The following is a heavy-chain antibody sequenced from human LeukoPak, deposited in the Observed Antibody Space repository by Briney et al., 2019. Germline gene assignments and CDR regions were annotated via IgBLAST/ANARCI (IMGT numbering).Heavy chain of an antibody. J-gene: IGHJ4*02. D-gene: IGHD6-13*01. CDR2: ISSSSSYI. CDR1: GFTFSSYS. CDR3: ARVHTGYSSSWYYFDY. V-gene: IGHV3-21*01. Sequence: GGSLRLSCAASGFTFSSYSMNWVRQAPGKGLEWVSSISSSSSYIYYADSVKGRFTISRDNAKNSLYLQMNSLRAEDTAVYYCARVHTGYSSSWYYFDYWGQGTLVTVSS.